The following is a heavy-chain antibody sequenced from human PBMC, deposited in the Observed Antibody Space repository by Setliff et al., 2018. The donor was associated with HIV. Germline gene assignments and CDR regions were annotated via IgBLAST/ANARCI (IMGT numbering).Heavy chain of an antibody. CDR1: GASISSHNYY. Sequence: KPSETLSLTCTVSGASISSHNYYWGWIRQSPGKGLEWIASIRSSGDTYYNPSLQSRVIISVDTSNNQISLKLTSVTAADTAVYYCTIPASSLAPNWGRGTQVTVSS. CDR2: IRSSGDT. CDR3: TIPASSLAPN. J-gene: IGHJ4*02. V-gene: IGHV4-39*01.